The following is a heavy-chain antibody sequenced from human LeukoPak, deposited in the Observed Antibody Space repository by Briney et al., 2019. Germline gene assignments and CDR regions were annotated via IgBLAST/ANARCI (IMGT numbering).Heavy chain of an antibody. V-gene: IGHV3-7*01. D-gene: IGHD4-11*01. J-gene: IGHJ4*02. CDR3: TRSNYLNYFDS. CDR2: VVQDGSDK. Sequence: GGCLRLSCAASGFTFSGYWMSWVRQAPGKGLEWVANVVQDGSDKYYVDSVKGRFTVSRDNSKNTVYLQMNSLRAEDTAIYYCTRSNYLNYFDSWGQGTLVTVSS. CDR1: GFTFSGYW.